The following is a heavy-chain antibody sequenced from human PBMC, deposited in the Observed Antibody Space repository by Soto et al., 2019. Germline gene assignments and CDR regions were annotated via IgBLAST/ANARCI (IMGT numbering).Heavy chain of an antibody. CDR1: GYAFTTYG. V-gene: IGHV1-18*01. J-gene: IGHJ4*02. CDR3: ARGRYGDY. D-gene: IGHD1-1*01. CDR2: ISAHNGNT. Sequence: QVHLVQSGAELKKPGASVKVYCKGSGYAFTTYGITWVRQAPGQGLEWMGWISAHNGNTNYAQKLQGRVTVTRDTSTSTAYMELRSLRSDDTAVYYCARGRYGDYWGQGALVTVSS.